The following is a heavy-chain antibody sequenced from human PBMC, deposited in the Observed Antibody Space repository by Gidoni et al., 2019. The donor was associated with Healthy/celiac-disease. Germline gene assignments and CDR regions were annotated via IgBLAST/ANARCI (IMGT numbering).Heavy chain of an antibody. CDR2: IWYDGSNN. CDR3: ARDYYDSSGYRDY. V-gene: IGHV3-33*01. CDR1: GFAFSSYG. D-gene: IGHD3-22*01. J-gene: IGHJ4*02. Sequence: QVQLVESGGGGVQPGRSLRLSCAASGFAFSSYGMHWVRQAPGKGLEWVAGIWYDGSNNYYADSVKGRFTISRDNSQNTLHLQMISLRADDTAVYYCARDYYDSSGYRDYWGQGTLVTVSS.